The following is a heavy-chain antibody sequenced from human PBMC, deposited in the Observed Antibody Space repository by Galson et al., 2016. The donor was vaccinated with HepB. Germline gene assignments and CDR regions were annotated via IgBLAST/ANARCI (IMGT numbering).Heavy chain of an antibody. CDR3: TTWLSHHFDY. CDR2: IDGPTPNI. J-gene: IGHJ4*02. V-gene: IGHV3-23*01. D-gene: IGHD6-19*01. CDR1: GFTFRNYA. Sequence: SLRLSCAASGFTFRNYALSWVRRSPGKGLEWVSHIDGPTPNIHYADPVRGRFTIYRDNSRDTIYLQMDSLTAEASAIYYCTTWLSHHFDYWGQGTRVTVSS.